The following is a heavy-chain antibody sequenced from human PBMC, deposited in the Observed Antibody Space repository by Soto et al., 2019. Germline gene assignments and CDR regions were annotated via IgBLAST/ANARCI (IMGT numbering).Heavy chain of an antibody. CDR1: GGSISSYY. CDR2: IYYSGST. D-gene: IGHD3-22*01. CDR3: ARGPRTGLNDY. V-gene: IGHV4-59*01. J-gene: IGHJ4*02. Sequence: SETLSLTCTVSGGSISSYYWSWIRQPPGKGLEWIGYIYYSGSTNYNPSLKSRVTISVDTSKNQFSLKLSSVTAADTAVYYCARGPRTGLNDYWGQGTLVTVSS.